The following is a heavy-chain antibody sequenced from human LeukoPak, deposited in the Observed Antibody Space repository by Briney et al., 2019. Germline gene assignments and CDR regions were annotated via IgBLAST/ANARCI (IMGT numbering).Heavy chain of an antibody. D-gene: IGHD4-23*01. CDR1: GFTFSSYW. Sequence: SGGSLRLSCAASGFTFSSYWMHWVRQAPGKGLVWVSRINSDGSSPSYADSVKGRFTISRDNAKNTLYLQMNSLRAEDTAVYYCAGVNGGNQPFDSWGQGTLVTVSS. CDR2: INSDGSSP. J-gene: IGHJ4*02. CDR3: AGVNGGNQPFDS. V-gene: IGHV3-74*01.